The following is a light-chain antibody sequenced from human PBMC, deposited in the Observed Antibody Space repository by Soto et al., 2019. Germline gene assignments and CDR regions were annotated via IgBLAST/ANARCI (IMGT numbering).Light chain of an antibody. CDR1: SSDVGGYNY. J-gene: IGLJ1*01. Sequence: QSVLTQPPSASGSPGQSVTISCTGTSSDVGGYNYVSWYQQHPGKAPKVMIYEVSKRPSGVPDRFSGSKSGNTASLTVSGLQAEDEADYYCSSHACSNNNYVFGTGTKVTVL. V-gene: IGLV2-8*01. CDR3: SSHACSNNNYV. CDR2: EVS.